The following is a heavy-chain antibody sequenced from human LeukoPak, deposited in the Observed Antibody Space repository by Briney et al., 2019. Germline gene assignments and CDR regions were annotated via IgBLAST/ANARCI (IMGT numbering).Heavy chain of an antibody. V-gene: IGHV1-69*13. CDR1: GGTFSSYA. J-gene: IGHJ6*03. Sequence: PVKVSCKASGGTFSSYAISWVRQAPGQGLEWMGGIIPIFGTANYAQKFQGRVTITADESTSTAYMELSSLRSEDTAVYYCASTAPASTYYYYYYMDVWGKGTTVTVSS. CDR3: ASTAPASTYYYYYYMDV. CDR2: IIPIFGTA. D-gene: IGHD5-18*01.